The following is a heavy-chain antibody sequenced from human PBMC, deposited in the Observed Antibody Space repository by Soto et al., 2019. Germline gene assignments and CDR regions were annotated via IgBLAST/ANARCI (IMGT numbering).Heavy chain of an antibody. V-gene: IGHV4-4*07. CDR3: ASGSNYDSWSGQRPWFDP. Sequence: SETLRVSSSVSGGSIGSFDGSWIRQPAGKGLEWIGRIYSSGSTNYNPSLKSRVTMSVDTSKNQFSLKLSSVTAADTAVYYCASGSNYDSWSGQRPWFDPWGQGTLVTVSS. CDR1: GGSIGSFD. CDR2: IYSSGST. D-gene: IGHD3-3*01. J-gene: IGHJ5*02.